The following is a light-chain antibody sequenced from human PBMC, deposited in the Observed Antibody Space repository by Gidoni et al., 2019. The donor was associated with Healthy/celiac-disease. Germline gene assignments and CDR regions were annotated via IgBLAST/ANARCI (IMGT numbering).Light chain of an antibody. CDR1: QSLLHNNGYNF. V-gene: IGKV2-28*01. CDR2: LGS. CDR3: MQALQTPT. Sequence: DIVMTQSPLSLPVTPGEPASLSCRSSQSLLHNNGYNFLDWYLQKPGQSPQLLIDLGSNRASGVPDRFSGSGSGTDFTLKISRVEAEDVGVYYCMQALQTPTFGQGTKLEIK. J-gene: IGKJ2*01.